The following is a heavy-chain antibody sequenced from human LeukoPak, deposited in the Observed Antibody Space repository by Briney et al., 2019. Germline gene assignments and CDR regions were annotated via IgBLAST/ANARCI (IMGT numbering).Heavy chain of an antibody. J-gene: IGHJ3*02. CDR1: GFTFSSYS. CDR3: ARNYYDSSGYYPDAFDI. D-gene: IGHD3-22*01. Sequence: GGSLRLSCAASGFTFSSYSMNWVRRAPGKGLEWVSSISSSSSYIYYADSVKGRFTISRDNAKNSLYLQMNSLRAEDTAVYYCARNYYDSSGYYPDAFDIWGQGTMVTVSS. CDR2: ISSSSSYI. V-gene: IGHV3-21*01.